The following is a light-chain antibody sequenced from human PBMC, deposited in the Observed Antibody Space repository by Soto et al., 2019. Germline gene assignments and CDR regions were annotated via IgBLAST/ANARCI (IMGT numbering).Light chain of an antibody. Sequence: EIVLTQSSESLAVSLCVRAAINFKSRRSLFFTPARKDFLGWFQKKPGQPPKLLIYWASTRASDVPERFVGSGSATDFTLAITSLQAEDVGVYYSQQYYLTQSFGKGTKVDIK. CDR2: WAS. J-gene: IGKJ1*01. V-gene: IGKV4-1*01. CDR1: RSLFFTPARKDF. CDR3: QQYYLTQS.